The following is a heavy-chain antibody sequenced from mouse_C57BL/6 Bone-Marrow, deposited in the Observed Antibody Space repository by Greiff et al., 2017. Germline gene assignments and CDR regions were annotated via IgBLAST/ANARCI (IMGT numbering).Heavy chain of an antibody. Sequence: VQLQQSGAELVRPGASVKLSCTASGFNIKDYYMHWVKQRPEQGLEWIGRIDPEDGDTEYAPKFQGKATMTADTSSNTAYLQLSSLTSEDTAVYYCTLDCYWTWFAYWGQGTLVTVSA. J-gene: IGHJ3*01. CDR1: GFNIKDYY. CDR2: IDPEDGDT. D-gene: IGHD2-3*01. V-gene: IGHV14-1*01. CDR3: TLDCYWTWFAY.